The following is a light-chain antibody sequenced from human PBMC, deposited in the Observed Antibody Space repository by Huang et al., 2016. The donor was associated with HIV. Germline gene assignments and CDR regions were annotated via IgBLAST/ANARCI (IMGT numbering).Light chain of an antibody. Sequence: DIQMTQSPSSLSASVGDRVTITCRASQSISRYLNWYQHKPGKAPELLIYASSSLQSGVPSRFSGSGSGTDLSLTSSGLQPEDYATYYCQQGYSTPTFGQGTKVEMK. CDR1: QSISRY. V-gene: IGKV1-39*01. J-gene: IGKJ1*01. CDR3: QQGYSTPT. CDR2: ASS.